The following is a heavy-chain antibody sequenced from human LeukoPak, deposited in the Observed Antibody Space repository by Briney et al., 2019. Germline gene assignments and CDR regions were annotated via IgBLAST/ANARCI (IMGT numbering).Heavy chain of an antibody. CDR3: ARDMGIVTGYYVDY. V-gene: IGHV3-48*01. J-gene: IGHJ4*02. D-gene: IGHD3-9*01. CDR1: GFTFSSYS. Sequence: GGSLRLSCAASGFTFSSYSMNWVRQAPGKGLEWISYVTGDSHTIYYAGSVKGRFTISRDNAKNSLYLQMNSLRAEDTAVYYCARDMGIVTGYYVDYWGQGTLVTVSS. CDR2: VTGDSHTI.